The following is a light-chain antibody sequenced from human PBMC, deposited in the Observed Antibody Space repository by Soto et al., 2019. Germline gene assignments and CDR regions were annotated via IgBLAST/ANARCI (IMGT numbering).Light chain of an antibody. CDR1: QTVNNNY. V-gene: IGKV3-20*01. CDR3: QQYGSSGT. J-gene: IGKJ1*01. Sequence: EIVLTQSPDTLSLSPGERATLSCRASQTVNNNYVAWYQQKPGQAPRLLIYGASSRATGIPDRFSGSGSGTDFTLTISRLEPEDFAVYYCQQYGSSGTFGQGTKVDI. CDR2: GAS.